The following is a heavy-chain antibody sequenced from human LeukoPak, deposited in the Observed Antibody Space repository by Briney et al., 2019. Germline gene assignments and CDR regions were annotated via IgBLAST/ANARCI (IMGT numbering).Heavy chain of an antibody. D-gene: IGHD5-18*01. Sequence: ASVKVSCKASGYTLTSYDINWVRQATGQGLEWMGWMNPNSGNTGYAPKFQGRVTMTRTTSISTAYMELSSLRSEATAVYYCARAGGYSYGTLFDYWGQGTLVTVSS. CDR3: ARAGGYSYGTLFDY. V-gene: IGHV1-8*01. CDR1: GYTLTSYD. CDR2: MNPNSGNT. J-gene: IGHJ4*02.